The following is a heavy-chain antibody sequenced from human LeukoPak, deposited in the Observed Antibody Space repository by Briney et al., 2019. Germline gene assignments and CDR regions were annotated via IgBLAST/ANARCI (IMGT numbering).Heavy chain of an antibody. CDR1: GYTFTGYY. V-gene: IGHV1-2*02. J-gene: IGHJ4*02. CDR3: VTGDNPYDSRGSYSAAHY. Sequence: GASVKVSCKASGYTFTGYYMHWVRQAPGQGLEWMGWINPNSGGTNYAQNFQGRVTMTRDTSISTAYIELSRLRSDDTAVYYCVTGDNPYDSRGSYSAAHYWGQGTLVTVSS. D-gene: IGHD3-22*01. CDR2: INPNSGGT.